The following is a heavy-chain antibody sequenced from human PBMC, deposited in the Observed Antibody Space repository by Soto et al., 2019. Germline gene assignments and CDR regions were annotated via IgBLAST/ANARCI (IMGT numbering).Heavy chain of an antibody. Sequence: PSETLSLTCTVSGGSISSYYWSWIRQPPWKGLEWIGYIYYSGSTNYNPSLKSRVTISVDTSKNQFSLKLSSVTAADTAVYYCARDNGYSYGYTLDHWGQGTLVTVS. V-gene: IGHV4-59*01. J-gene: IGHJ4*02. CDR3: ARDNGYSYGYTLDH. CDR2: IYYSGST. D-gene: IGHD5-18*01. CDR1: GGSISSYY.